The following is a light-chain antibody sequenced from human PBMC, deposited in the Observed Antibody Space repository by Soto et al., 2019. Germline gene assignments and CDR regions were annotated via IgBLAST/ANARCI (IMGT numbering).Light chain of an antibody. CDR3: QQYYSYPQGFT. Sequence: AIRMTQSPSSLSASTGDRVTITCRASQGISSYLAWYQQNPGKAPKLLIYAASTLQSGVPSRFSGSGSGTDFTLTISCLQSEDFATYYCQQYYSYPQGFTFGPGTKVDIK. CDR1: QGISSY. J-gene: IGKJ3*01. V-gene: IGKV1-8*01. CDR2: AAS.